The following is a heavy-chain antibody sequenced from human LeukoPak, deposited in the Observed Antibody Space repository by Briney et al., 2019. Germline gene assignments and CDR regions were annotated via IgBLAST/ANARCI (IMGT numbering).Heavy chain of an antibody. J-gene: IGHJ4*02. V-gene: IGHV1-18*01. CDR3: ARGEATRGYSYGSDY. D-gene: IGHD5-18*01. CDR2: ISAYNGNT. Sequence: ASVKVSCKASGYTFTSYGISWVRQAPGQGLEWMGWISAYNGNTNYAQKLQGRVTMTTDTSTSTAYMELRSLSSDDTTVYYCARGEATRGYSYGSDYWGQGTLVTVSS. CDR1: GYTFTSYG.